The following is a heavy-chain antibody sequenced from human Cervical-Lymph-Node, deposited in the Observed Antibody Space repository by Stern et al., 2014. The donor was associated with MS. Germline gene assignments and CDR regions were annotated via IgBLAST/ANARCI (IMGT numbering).Heavy chain of an antibody. D-gene: IGHD5-18*01. V-gene: IGHV1-69*01. CDR3: ARQRGYSYGPFNY. CDR2: IIPIFRAA. Sequence: EQLVESGAEVKKPGSSVKVSCKASGDTFSSYAFSWVRQAPGQGLEWIGGIIPIFRAANYAQKCQGRFTIAADESTSTVYMELSSLRYEDTAMYYCARQRGYSYGPFNYWGQGTLVTVSS. CDR1: GDTFSSYA. J-gene: IGHJ4*02.